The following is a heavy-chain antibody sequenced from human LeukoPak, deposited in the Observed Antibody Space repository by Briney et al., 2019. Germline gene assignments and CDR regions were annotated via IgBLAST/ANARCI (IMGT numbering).Heavy chain of an antibody. CDR1: GCTFTSYA. CDR3: ARVDGYCSGGSCYGPADY. Sequence: ASVKVSCKASGCTFTSYAMHWARQAPGQRLEWMGWINAGNGNTKYSQKFQGRVTITRDTSASTAYMELSSLRSEDTAVYYCARVDGYCSGGSCYGPADYWGQGTLVTVSS. D-gene: IGHD2-15*01. J-gene: IGHJ4*02. CDR2: INAGNGNT. V-gene: IGHV1-3*01.